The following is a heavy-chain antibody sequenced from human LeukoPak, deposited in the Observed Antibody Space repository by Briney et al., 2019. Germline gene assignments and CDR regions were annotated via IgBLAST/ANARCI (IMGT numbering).Heavy chain of an antibody. V-gene: IGHV3-21*01. CDR1: GFTFSSYS. CDR3: ARSYSGSYWYY. CDR2: ISSSSSYI. J-gene: IGHJ4*02. Sequence: GGPLRLSCAASGFTFSSYSMNWVRQAPGKGLEWVSSISSSSSYIYYADSVKGRFTISRDNAKNTLYLQMNSLRAEDTAVYYCARSYSGSYWYYWGQGTLVTVSS. D-gene: IGHD3-10*01.